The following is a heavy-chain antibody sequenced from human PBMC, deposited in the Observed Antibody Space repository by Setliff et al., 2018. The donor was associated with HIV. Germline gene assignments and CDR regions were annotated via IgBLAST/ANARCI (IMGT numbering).Heavy chain of an antibody. CDR3: VRAAAGLDI. V-gene: IGHV3-72*01. D-gene: IGHD3-16*01. CDR1: GFSFSIYE. CDR2: ITAKFNGYVK. J-gene: IGHJ4*02. Sequence: PGGSLRLSCAASGFSFSIYEMRWVRQAPGKGLEWVGRITAKFNGYVKEYASSVQGRFTISRDDSKDSLFLQMNNLKTEDTAVYYCVRAAAGLDIWSQKILVTVSS.